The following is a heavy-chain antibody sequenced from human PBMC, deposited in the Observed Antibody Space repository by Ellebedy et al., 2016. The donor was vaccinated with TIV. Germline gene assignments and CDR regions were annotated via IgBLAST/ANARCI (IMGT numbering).Heavy chain of an antibody. Sequence: SETLSLTCTVSGGSISSYYWSWIRQPPGRGLEWIGYIYYSGYTNYNPSLTSRVTISVDTSKNQFSLRLTSVTAADTAVYYCARGAAYSSGWYSNWGQGTLVAVSS. CDR2: IYYSGYT. J-gene: IGHJ4*02. V-gene: IGHV4-59*01. CDR3: ARGAAYSSGWYSN. CDR1: GGSISSYY. D-gene: IGHD6-19*01.